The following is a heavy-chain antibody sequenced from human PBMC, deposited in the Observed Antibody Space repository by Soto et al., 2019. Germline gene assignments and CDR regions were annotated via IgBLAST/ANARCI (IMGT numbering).Heavy chain of an antibody. CDR2: ISGSGGST. D-gene: IGHD3-3*01. CDR3: ASKPNYDFWSDYGVVGDDFDY. Sequence: LRLSCAASGFTFSSYAMSWVRQAPGKGLEWVSAISGSGGSTYYADSVKGRFTISRDNSKNTLYLQMNSLRAEDTAVYYCASKPNYDFWSDYGVVGDDFDYWGQGTLVTVSS. J-gene: IGHJ4*02. CDR1: GFTFSSYA. V-gene: IGHV3-23*01.